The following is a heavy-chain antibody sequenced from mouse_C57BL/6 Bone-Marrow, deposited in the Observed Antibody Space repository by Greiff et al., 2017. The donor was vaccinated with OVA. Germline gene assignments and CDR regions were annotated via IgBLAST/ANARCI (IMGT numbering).Heavy chain of an antibody. Sequence: EVKLVESEGGLVQPGSSMKLSCTASGFTFSDYYMAWVRQVPEKGLEWVANINYDGSSTYYLDSLQSRFIISRDNAKNILYLQMSSLKSEDTATYYCARDQCYLDYWGQGTTLTVSS. D-gene: IGHD6-1*01. CDR3: ARDQCYLDY. CDR1: GFTFSDYY. J-gene: IGHJ2*01. V-gene: IGHV5-16*01. CDR2: INYDGSST.